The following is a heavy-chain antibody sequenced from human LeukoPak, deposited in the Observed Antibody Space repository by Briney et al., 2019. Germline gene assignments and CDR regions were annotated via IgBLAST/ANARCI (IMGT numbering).Heavy chain of an antibody. CDR2: IRYDGSNK. V-gene: IGHV3-30*02. Sequence: PGGSLRLSCAASGFTFSSYGMHWVRQAPGKGLEWVAFIRYDGSNKYYADSVKGRFTISRDNSKNTLYLQMNSLRAADTAVYYCAKDALSPFDYWGQGTLVTVSS. J-gene: IGHJ4*02. CDR3: AKDALSPFDY. CDR1: GFTFSSYG.